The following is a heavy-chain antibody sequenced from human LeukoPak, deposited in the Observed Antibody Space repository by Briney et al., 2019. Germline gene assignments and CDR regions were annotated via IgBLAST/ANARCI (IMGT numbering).Heavy chain of an antibody. J-gene: IGHJ4*02. V-gene: IGHV3-53*01. CDR3: ATSYYDSTLWD. Sequence: GGSLRLSCAASGFTVSSNYMSWVRQAPGKGLEWVSVIYSGGSTYYADSAKGRFTISRDNSKNTLYLQMNSLRAEDTAVYYCATSYYDSTLWDWGQGTLVTVSS. CDR1: GFTVSSNY. CDR2: IYSGGST. D-gene: IGHD3-22*01.